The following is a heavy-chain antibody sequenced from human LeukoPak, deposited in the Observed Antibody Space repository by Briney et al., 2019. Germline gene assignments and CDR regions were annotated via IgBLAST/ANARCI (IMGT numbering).Heavy chain of an antibody. CDR1: GSIFTSYW. Sequence: GASLRISCKGSGSIFTSYWISWGRQMPGKGREGMGRIDPSDSYTNYSPSFQGHVTISADKSISTAYLQWSSLKASDTAMYYCARTLYSSSWYYFDYWGQGTLVTVSS. CDR3: ARTLYSSSWYYFDY. CDR2: IDPSDSYT. D-gene: IGHD6-13*01. J-gene: IGHJ4*02. V-gene: IGHV5-10-1*01.